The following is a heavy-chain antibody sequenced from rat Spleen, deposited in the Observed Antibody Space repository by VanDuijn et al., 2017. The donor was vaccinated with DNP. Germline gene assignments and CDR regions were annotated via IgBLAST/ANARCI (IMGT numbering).Heavy chain of an antibody. V-gene: IGHV5-25*01. CDR1: GFTFSNYD. CDR3: ARMFYGYSDY. Sequence: EVQLVESGGGLVQPGRSLKLSCAASGFTFSNYDMAWVRQAPTKGLEWVASINPSGGSSYYRASVKGRFIVSRDNAKSTLYLQMDSLRSEDTATYCARMFYGYSDYWGQGVMVTVSS. D-gene: IGHD1-9*01. CDR2: INPSGGSS. J-gene: IGHJ2*01.